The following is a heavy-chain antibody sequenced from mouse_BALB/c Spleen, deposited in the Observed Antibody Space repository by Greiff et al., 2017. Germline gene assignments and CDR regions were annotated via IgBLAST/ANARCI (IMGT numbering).Heavy chain of an antibody. CDR1: GFNIKDTY. CDR3: ARSALLRYFDV. V-gene: IGHV14-3*02. Sequence: EVKLMESGAELVKPGASVKLSCTASGFNIKDTYMHWVKQRPEQGLEWIGRIDPANGNTKYDPKFQGKATITADTSSNTAYLQLSSLTSEDTAVYYCARSALLRYFDVWGAGTTVTVSS. J-gene: IGHJ1*01. D-gene: IGHD2-3*01. CDR2: IDPANGNT.